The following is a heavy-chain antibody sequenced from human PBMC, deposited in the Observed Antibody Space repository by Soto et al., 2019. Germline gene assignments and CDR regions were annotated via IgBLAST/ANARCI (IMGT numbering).Heavy chain of an antibody. Sequence: PSETLSLTCTVSGDSFSSYFWTWIRQPPGKGLEWIGNVYYSGSTKYSPSLNSRVTMSIDRANNLFSLELNSVTAADTAVYYCVRERTVAATGWFELWGQGILVT. V-gene: IGHV4-59*01. CDR2: VYYSGST. D-gene: IGHD6-19*01. CDR3: VRERTVAATGWFEL. J-gene: IGHJ5*02. CDR1: GDSFSSYF.